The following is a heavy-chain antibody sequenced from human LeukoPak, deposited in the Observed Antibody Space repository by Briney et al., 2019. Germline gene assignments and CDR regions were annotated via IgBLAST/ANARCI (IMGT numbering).Heavy chain of an antibody. D-gene: IGHD4-17*01. V-gene: IGHV3-30*02. Sequence: GGSLGLSCGASGFTFSSYGMHWVRRAPGKGLEWVAFIRYDGSNKNYADSVKGRFTISRDNSKNTLYLQMNSLRGEDTAVYYCAKVYEYGDNDWFDSWGQGTLVTVSS. CDR3: AKVYEYGDNDWFDS. CDR1: GFTFSSYG. CDR2: IRYDGSNK. J-gene: IGHJ5*01.